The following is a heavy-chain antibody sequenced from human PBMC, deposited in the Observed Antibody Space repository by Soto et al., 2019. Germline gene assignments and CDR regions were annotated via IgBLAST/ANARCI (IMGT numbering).Heavy chain of an antibody. D-gene: IGHD5-12*01. CDR1: GYTFTNYY. J-gene: IGHJ4*02. CDR3: ARDIVATIAGGGY. Sequence: QVQLVQSGAEVKKPGASVKVSCKASGYTFTNYYIHWVRQAPGQGLEWMGFIDPSGGSAAYAQTFQDRVTRTRDTSMTTVYMELSSLRSDDTAVYYCARDIVATIAGGGYWGQGALVTVSS. V-gene: IGHV1-46*03. CDR2: IDPSGGSA.